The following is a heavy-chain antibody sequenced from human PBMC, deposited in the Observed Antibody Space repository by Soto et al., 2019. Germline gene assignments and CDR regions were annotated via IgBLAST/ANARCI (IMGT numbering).Heavy chain of an antibody. CDR1: GGTFSSYA. J-gene: IGHJ3*02. CDR3: ARANWDSSGYYSHAFDI. D-gene: IGHD3-22*01. CDR2: IIPIFGTA. Sequence: SVKVSCKASGGTFSSYAISWVRQAPGQGLEWMGGIIPIFGTANYAQKFQGRVTITADESTSTAYMELSSLRSEDTAVYYCARANWDSSGYYSHAFDIWGQGTMVTVSS. V-gene: IGHV1-69*13.